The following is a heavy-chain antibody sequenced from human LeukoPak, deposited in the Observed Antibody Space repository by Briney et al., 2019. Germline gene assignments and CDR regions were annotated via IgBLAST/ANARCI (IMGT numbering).Heavy chain of an antibody. D-gene: IGHD3-22*01. V-gene: IGHV1-69-2*01. Sequence: ATVKVSCKASGYKFSDYYMHWVKQAPGKEPEWMGRVNPKSGETYYASKFHGRLTITVDSSTNTAFMELNRLTSDDTALYYCATPSGSYFGYYYLHYWGRGTQVTVSS. CDR2: VNPKSGET. CDR3: ATPSGSYFGYYYLHY. J-gene: IGHJ4*02. CDR1: GYKFSDYY.